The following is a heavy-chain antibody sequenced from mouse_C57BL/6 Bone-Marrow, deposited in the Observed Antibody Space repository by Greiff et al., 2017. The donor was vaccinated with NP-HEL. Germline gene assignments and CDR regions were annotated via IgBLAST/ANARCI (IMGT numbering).Heavy chain of an antibody. J-gene: IGHJ1*03. Sequence: QVQLKQPGAELVRPGSSVKLSCKASGYTFTSYWMDWVKQRPGQGLEWIGNIYPSDSETHYNQKFKDKATLTVDKSSSTAYMQLSSLTSEDSAVYYCASGVFTTRYFDVWGTGTTVTVSS. V-gene: IGHV1-61*01. CDR2: IYPSDSET. CDR1: GYTFTSYW. CDR3: ASGVFTTRYFDV. D-gene: IGHD2-12*01.